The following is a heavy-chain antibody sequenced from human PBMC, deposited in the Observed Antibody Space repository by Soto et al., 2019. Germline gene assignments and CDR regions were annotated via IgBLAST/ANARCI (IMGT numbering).Heavy chain of an antibody. CDR1: RFTLNNSA. J-gene: IGHJ6*02. CDR3: AKDALGDYFYYGMDV. V-gene: IGHV3-23*01. Sequence: GGSMRLASAVSRFTLNNSAMAWVRQAPGKGLEWVSSISDSGGRTYYADSVKGRFTISRDNSKNTLYLQMNSLRAEDTAIYYCAKDALGDYFYYGMDVWGQGTTVTVSS. CDR2: ISDSGGRT.